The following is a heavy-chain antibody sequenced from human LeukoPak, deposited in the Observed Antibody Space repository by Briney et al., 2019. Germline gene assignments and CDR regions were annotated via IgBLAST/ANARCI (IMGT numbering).Heavy chain of an antibody. J-gene: IGHJ3*02. V-gene: IGHV4-39*07. CDR1: GGSISSSSYY. CDR3: ARDPALKYCSGGSCYSLAFDI. Sequence: SETLSLTCTVSGGSISSSSYYWGWIRQPPGKGLEWIGSIYYSGSTYYNPSLKSRVTISVDTSKNQFSLKLSSVTAADTAVYYCARDPALKYCSGGSCYSLAFDIWGQGTMVTVSS. CDR2: IYYSGST. D-gene: IGHD2-15*01.